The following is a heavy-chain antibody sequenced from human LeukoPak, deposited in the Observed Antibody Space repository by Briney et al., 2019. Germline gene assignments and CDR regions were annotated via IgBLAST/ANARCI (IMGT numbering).Heavy chain of an antibody. CDR2: IYSGGST. V-gene: IGHV3-66*01. D-gene: IGHD4-17*01. CDR3: ARDYADYVGYFFFDY. Sequence: PGGSLRLSCAASGFTVSSNYMSWVRQAPGKGLEWVSVIYSGGSTYYADSVKGRFTVSRDNSQNTLYLQMNSLRAEDTAVYYCARDYADYVGYFFFDYWGQGTLVTVSS. CDR1: GFTVSSNY. J-gene: IGHJ4*02.